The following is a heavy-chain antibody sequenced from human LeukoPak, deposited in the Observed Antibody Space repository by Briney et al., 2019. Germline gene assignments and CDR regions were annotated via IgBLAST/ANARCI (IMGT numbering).Heavy chain of an antibody. Sequence: SETLSLTCTVSGGSISSSSYYWGWIRQPPGKGLEWIGSIYYSGSTYCNPSLKSRATISVDTSKNQFSLKLTSVTAADTALYYCARPRDTTHYYYWGDAFDIWGQGTMVTVSS. CDR1: GGSISSSSYY. CDR3: ARPRDTTHYYYWGDAFDI. D-gene: IGHD3-22*01. CDR2: IYYSGST. V-gene: IGHV4-39*01. J-gene: IGHJ3*02.